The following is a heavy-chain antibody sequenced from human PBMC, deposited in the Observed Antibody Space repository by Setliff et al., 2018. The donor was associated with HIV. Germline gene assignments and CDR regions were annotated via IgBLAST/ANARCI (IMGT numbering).Heavy chain of an antibody. CDR2: INHSGTT. CDR3: ARTTEATMVTVFDP. Sequence: PSETLSLTCAVYGGSFSDYYWSWIRQPPGKGLEWIGEINHSGTTYYNLSLKSRVTISVDTSKNQFSLNLRSVTAADTAVYFCARTTEATMVTVFDPWGQGILVTVSS. D-gene: IGHD5-18*01. CDR1: GGSFSDYY. J-gene: IGHJ5*02. V-gene: IGHV4-34*01.